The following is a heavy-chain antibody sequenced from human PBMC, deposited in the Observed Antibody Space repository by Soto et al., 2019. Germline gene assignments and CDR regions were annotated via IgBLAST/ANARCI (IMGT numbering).Heavy chain of an antibody. CDR2: ISGSGGST. CDR1: GFTFSSYA. J-gene: IGHJ6*02. V-gene: IGHV3-23*01. D-gene: IGHD3-9*01. CDR3: ARDRGSYDILTGSLGYGMDV. Sequence: EVQLLESGGGLVQPGGSLRLSCAASGFTFSSYAMSWVRQAPGKGLEWVSAISGSGGSTYYADSVKGRFTISRDNAKNSLYLQMNSLRAEDTAVYYCARDRGSYDILTGSLGYGMDVWGQGTTVTVSS.